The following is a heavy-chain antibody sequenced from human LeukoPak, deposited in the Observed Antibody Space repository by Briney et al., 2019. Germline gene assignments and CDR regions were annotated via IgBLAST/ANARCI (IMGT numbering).Heavy chain of an antibody. V-gene: IGHV4-30-2*01. D-gene: IGHD3-10*01. CDR3: ARVTYGSGSYCFDY. Sequence: SETLSLTCAVSGGSISSGGYSWSWIRQPPGKGLERIGYIYHSGSTYYNPSLKSRVTISVDRSKNQFSLKLSSVTAADTAVYYCARVTYGSGSYCFDYWGQGTLVTVSS. CDR1: GGSISSGGYS. J-gene: IGHJ4*02. CDR2: IYHSGST.